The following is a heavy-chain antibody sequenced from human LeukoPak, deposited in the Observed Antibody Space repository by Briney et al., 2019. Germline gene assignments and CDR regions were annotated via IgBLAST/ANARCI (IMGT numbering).Heavy chain of an antibody. V-gene: IGHV4-30-2*01. CDR2: IYYSGSN. CDR3: ARARVPLAAAGTGWFDP. D-gene: IGHD6-13*01. Sequence: PSETLSLTCAVSGGSISSGGYSWSWLRQPPGKGVEWVGYIYYSGSNYYNPSVKSRVTISVDRSKNHFSLKLSPVTAADTSVYYCARARVPLAAAGTGWFDPWGQGTQVTVSS. CDR1: GGSISSGGYS. J-gene: IGHJ5*02.